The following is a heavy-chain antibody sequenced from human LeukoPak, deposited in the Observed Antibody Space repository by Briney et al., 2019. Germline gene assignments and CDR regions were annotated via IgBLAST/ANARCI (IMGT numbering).Heavy chain of an antibody. J-gene: IGHJ3*02. V-gene: IGHV3-21*01. CDR2: IISSSSYT. Sequence: GGSLRLSCAASGFXFSSFTINWVRQAPGKGLEWVSSIISSSSYTYYADSVKGRFTISRDNAKNSLYLQMNSLRAEDTAVYYCARDLAYCGGDCSAFDIWGQGTMVTVSS. CDR3: ARDLAYCGGDCSAFDI. CDR1: GFXFSSFT. D-gene: IGHD2-21*02.